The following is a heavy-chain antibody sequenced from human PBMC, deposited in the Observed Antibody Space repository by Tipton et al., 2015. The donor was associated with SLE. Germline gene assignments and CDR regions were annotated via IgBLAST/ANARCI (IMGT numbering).Heavy chain of an antibody. Sequence: QSGPEVKKPGASVKVSCKASGYTFTDYSMHWVRQAPGQGLEWLGRINPNSGGTNYAQKFQGRVTMTRDTSISTAYMELSRLRSDDTAVYYCARRTVSWFDPWGLGTLVTVSS. D-gene: IGHD1-1*01. J-gene: IGHJ5*02. V-gene: IGHV1-2*06. CDR1: GYTFTDYS. CDR3: ARRTVSWFDP. CDR2: INPNSGGT.